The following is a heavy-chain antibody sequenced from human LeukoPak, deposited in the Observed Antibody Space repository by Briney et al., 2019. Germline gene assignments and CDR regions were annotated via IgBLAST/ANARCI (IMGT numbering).Heavy chain of an antibody. Sequence: ASVKVSCKASGYTFTSYYMHWVRQAPGQGLEWMGIINPSGGSTSYAQKFQGRVTMTRDTSTSTVYMELSSLRSEDTAVYYCARCGNPTYYDFWSGYYGAPHYYYYGMDVWGQGTTVTVSS. V-gene: IGHV1-46*01. CDR1: GYTFTSYY. D-gene: IGHD3-3*01. CDR2: INPSGGST. CDR3: ARCGNPTYYDFWSGYYGAPHYYYYGMDV. J-gene: IGHJ6*02.